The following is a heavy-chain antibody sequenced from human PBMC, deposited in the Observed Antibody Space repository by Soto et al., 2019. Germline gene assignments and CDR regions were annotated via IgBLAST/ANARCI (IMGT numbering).Heavy chain of an antibody. J-gene: IGHJ4*02. CDR3: TVGSFDWLLNDY. Sequence: GGSLRLSCAASGFTFSSYIMNWVRQAPGKGLEWVSYISSSTGTIYYADSVKGRFTISRDNAKNSLYLQMNSLRAEDTAVYYCTVGSFDWLLNDYWGQGTLVTVSS. D-gene: IGHD3-9*01. V-gene: IGHV3-48*01. CDR1: GFTFSSYI. CDR2: ISSSTGTI.